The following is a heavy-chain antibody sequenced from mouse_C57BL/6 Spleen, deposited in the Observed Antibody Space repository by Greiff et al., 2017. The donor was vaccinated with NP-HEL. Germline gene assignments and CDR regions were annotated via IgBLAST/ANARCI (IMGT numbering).Heavy chain of an antibody. CDR2: IYPGSGST. CDR1: GYTFTSYW. J-gene: IGHJ3*01. CDR3: ARGGYYGSRPWFAY. V-gene: IGHV1-55*01. D-gene: IGHD1-1*01. Sequence: QVQLQQPGAELVKPGASVKMSCKASGYTFTSYWITWVKQRPGQGLEWIGDIYPGSGSTNYNEKFKSKATLTVDTSSRTAYMQLSSLTSEDSAVYYCARGGYYGSRPWFAYWGQGTLVTVSA.